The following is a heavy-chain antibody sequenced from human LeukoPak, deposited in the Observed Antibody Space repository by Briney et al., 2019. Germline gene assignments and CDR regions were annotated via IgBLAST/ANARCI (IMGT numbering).Heavy chain of an antibody. D-gene: IGHD3-10*01. CDR3: AGLFGVGEKDHYYYGMDV. CDR2: ISWNSGSI. J-gene: IGHJ6*02. V-gene: IGHV3-9*01. Sequence: PGGSLRLSCAASGFTFDDYAMHWVRQAPGKGLEWVSGISWNSGSIGYADSVKGRFTISRDNAKNSLYLQMNSLRAEDTALNYCAGLFGVGEKDHYYYGMDVWGQGTTVTVSS. CDR1: GFTFDDYA.